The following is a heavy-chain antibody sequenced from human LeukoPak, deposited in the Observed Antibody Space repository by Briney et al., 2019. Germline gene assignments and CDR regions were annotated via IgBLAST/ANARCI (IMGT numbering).Heavy chain of an antibody. D-gene: IGHD6-19*01. Sequence: GGSLRLSCAASGFTFSSYAMSWVRQAPGKGLEWVSTILGSGRSTYYADSVKGRFTVSRDNSKNTLYLQMNSLTAEDTALYYCAKFRGPSSGWFFDYLGQGTLVTVSS. J-gene: IGHJ4*02. CDR2: ILGSGRST. CDR3: AKFRGPSSGWFFDY. CDR1: GFTFSSYA. V-gene: IGHV3-23*01.